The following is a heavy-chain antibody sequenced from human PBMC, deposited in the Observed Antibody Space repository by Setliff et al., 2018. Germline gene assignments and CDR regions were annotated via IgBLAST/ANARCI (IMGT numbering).Heavy chain of an antibody. V-gene: IGHV3-15*01. CDR2: IKSSIEGATS. J-gene: IGHJ5*02. CDR1: GITFKNAW. Sequence: GGSLRLSCSVSGITFKNAWMTWVRQAPGKGPEWVGRIKSSIEGATSDYGAPAKGRFTISRDDSKNMIFLQMNNLKIEDTGYYYCATGSRDSRNYLTWLGSWGQGTLVTVSS. CDR3: ATGSRDSRNYLTWLGS. D-gene: IGHD4-4*01.